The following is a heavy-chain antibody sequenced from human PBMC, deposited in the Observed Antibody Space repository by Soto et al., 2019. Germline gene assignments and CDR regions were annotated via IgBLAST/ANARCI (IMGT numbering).Heavy chain of an antibody. Sequence: GASVKVSCKASGGTFSSYAISWVRQAPGQGLEWMGGIIPIFGTANYAQKFQGRVTITADKSTSTAYMELSSLRAEDTAVYYCAKDWLTMIVVGAFDYWGQGTLV. J-gene: IGHJ4*02. CDR2: IIPIFGTA. V-gene: IGHV1-69*06. CDR3: AKDWLTMIVVGAFDY. CDR1: GGTFSSYA. D-gene: IGHD3-22*01.